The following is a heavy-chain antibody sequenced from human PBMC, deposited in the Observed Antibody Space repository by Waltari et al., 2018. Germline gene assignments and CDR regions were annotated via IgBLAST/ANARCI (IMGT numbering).Heavy chain of an antibody. V-gene: IGHV3-33*01. Sequence: QVQLVESGGGVVQPGRSLRLSCAASGFTFSSYGMHWVRQDTGKGLEWVAVIWYDGSNKYYADSVKGRFTISRDNSKNTLYLQMNSLRAEDTAVYYCASGYCGGDCYSGYWGQGTLVTVSS. CDR2: IWYDGSNK. CDR1: GFTFSSYG. D-gene: IGHD2-21*02. CDR3: ASGYCGGDCYSGY. J-gene: IGHJ4*02.